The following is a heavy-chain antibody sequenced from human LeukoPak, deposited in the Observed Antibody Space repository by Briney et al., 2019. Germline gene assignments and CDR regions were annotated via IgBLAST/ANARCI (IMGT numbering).Heavy chain of an antibody. CDR2: IYSGGST. CDR1: GFTVSSNH. D-gene: IGHD2-15*01. Sequence: GGSLRLSCAASGFTVSSNHMSWVRQAPGKGLEWVSVIYSGGSTYYADSVKGRFTISRDNSKNTLYLQMNSLRAEDTAVYYCARDRVLGDCSGGSCYKYYYYGMDVWGQGTTVTVSS. J-gene: IGHJ6*02. V-gene: IGHV3-66*01. CDR3: ARDRVLGDCSGGSCYKYYYYGMDV.